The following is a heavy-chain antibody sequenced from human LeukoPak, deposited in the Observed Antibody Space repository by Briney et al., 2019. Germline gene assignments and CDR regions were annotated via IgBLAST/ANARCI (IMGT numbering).Heavy chain of an antibody. J-gene: IGHJ4*02. V-gene: IGHV3-7*03. Sequence: GGSLRLSCAASGFTFSSYWMSWVRQAPGKGLEWVANIKQDGSEKYYVDSVKGRFTISRDNAKNSLYLQMNSLRAEDTAVYYCAKELSGYYDSTGPLDYWGQGTLVTVSS. CDR3: AKELSGYYDSTGPLDY. CDR2: IKQDGSEK. D-gene: IGHD3-22*01. CDR1: GFTFSSYW.